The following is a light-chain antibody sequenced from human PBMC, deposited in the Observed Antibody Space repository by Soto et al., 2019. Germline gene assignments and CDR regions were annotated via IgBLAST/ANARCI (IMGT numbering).Light chain of an antibody. CDR2: DVT. V-gene: IGLV2-11*01. Sequence: QSALTQPRSVSGSPGQSVTISCTGTRSDVGDYDLVSWYHQQPGKVPKLIIFDVTGRPSGVPDRFSGSKSGNTASLTISGLQAEDEGIYSCCSYAGSHTWVFGGGTKVTVL. CDR3: CSYAGSHTWV. CDR1: RSDVGDYDL. J-gene: IGLJ3*02.